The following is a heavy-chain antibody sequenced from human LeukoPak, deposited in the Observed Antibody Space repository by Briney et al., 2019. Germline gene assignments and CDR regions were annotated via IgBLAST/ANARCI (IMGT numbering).Heavy chain of an antibody. CDR3: AHGAMYQLDY. J-gene: IGHJ4*02. CDR1: DFTFSNYW. D-gene: IGHD2-2*01. V-gene: IGHV3-7*03. CDR2: LKQDGSEI. Sequence: GGSLRLSCVASDFTFSNYWMSWVRQAPGKGLEWVGNLKQDGSEIYYLDSVKGRFTISRDNTKNSLYLQMNSLRAEDTAVYYCAHGAMYQLDYWGQGTLVTVSS.